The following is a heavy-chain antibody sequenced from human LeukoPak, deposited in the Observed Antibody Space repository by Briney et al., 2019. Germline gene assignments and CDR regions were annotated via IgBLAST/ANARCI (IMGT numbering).Heavy chain of an antibody. V-gene: IGHV4-39*01. CDR3: ARSGWPMGGFDP. D-gene: IGHD3-10*01. J-gene: IGHJ5*02. CDR1: GGSISSSSYY. CDR2: IYYSGST. Sequence: SETLSLTCTVSGGSISSSSYYWGWIRQPPGKGLEWIGSIYYSGSTYYNPSLKSRVTISVDTSKNQFSLKLSSVTAADTAVYYCARSGWPMGGFDPWGQGILVTVSS.